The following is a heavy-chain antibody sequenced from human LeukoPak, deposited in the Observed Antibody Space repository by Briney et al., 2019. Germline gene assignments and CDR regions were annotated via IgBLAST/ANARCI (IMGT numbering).Heavy chain of an antibody. CDR3: AKGGLYSSGWYGSGDI. J-gene: IGHJ3*02. V-gene: IGHV3-23*01. Sequence: GGSLRLSCAASGFTFSSYWMTWVRQAPGKGLEWVSAISGSGGSTYYADSVKGRFTISRDNSKNTLYLQMNSLRAEDTAVYYCAKGGLYSSGWYGSGDIWGQGTMVTVSS. CDR2: ISGSGGST. CDR1: GFTFSSYW. D-gene: IGHD6-13*01.